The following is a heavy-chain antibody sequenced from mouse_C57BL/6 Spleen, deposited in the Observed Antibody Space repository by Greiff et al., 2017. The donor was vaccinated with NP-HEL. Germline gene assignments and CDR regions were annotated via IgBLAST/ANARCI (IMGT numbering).Heavy chain of an antibody. CDR2: INPNNGGT. CDR3: ARRGGYYVEAMDY. V-gene: IGHV1-26*01. Sequence: VQLQQSGPELVKPGASVKISCKASGYTFTDYYMNWVKQSHGKSLEWIGDINPNNGGTSYNQKFKGKATLTVDKSSSTAYMELRSLTSEDSAVYYCARRGGYYVEAMDYWGQGTSVTVSS. J-gene: IGHJ4*01. D-gene: IGHD2-3*01. CDR1: GYTFTDYY.